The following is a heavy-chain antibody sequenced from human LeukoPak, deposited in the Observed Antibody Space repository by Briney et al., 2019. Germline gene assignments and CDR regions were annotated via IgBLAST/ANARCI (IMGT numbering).Heavy chain of an antibody. CDR1: GGSFSRSY. V-gene: IGHV4-34*01. CDR2: INHSGST. J-gene: IGHJ5*02. D-gene: IGHD5-24*01. CDR3: AREEIRSWFDP. Sequence: SETLSLTCAVYGGSFSRSYWSWIRQPPGKGLEWIGEINHSGSTKYNPSLKSRVTISVDTSKNRFSLKLSSVTAADTAVYYCAREEIRSWFDPWGQGTLVTVSS.